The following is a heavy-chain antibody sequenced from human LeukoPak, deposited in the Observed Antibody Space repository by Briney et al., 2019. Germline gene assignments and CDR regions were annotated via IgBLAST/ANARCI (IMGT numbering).Heavy chain of an antibody. CDR2: ISGSGGST. CDR1: GFTFSSYA. CDR3: GKVWGRAGFYYGMDV. Sequence: GGSLRLSCAASGFTFSSYAMSWVRQAPGKGLEWVSAISGSGGSTYYADSVKGRFTISRDNSKNTLYLQMNSLRAEDTAVYYCGKVWGRAGFYYGMDVWGQGTTVTVSS. V-gene: IGHV3-23*01. J-gene: IGHJ6*02. D-gene: IGHD3-16*01.